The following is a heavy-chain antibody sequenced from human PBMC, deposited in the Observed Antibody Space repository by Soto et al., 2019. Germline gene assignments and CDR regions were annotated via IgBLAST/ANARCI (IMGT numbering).Heavy chain of an antibody. J-gene: IGHJ4*02. CDR2: IYYSGST. V-gene: IGHV4-59*01. CDR1: GGSISSYY. D-gene: IGHD6-6*01. Sequence: PSETLSLTCTVSGGSISSYYWNWIRQPPGKGLEWIGYIYYSGSTNYNPSLKSRVTISVDTSKNQFSLKLSSVTAADTAVYYCARSTSSSLWDFDYWGQRTPVTVSS. CDR3: ARSTSSSLWDFDY.